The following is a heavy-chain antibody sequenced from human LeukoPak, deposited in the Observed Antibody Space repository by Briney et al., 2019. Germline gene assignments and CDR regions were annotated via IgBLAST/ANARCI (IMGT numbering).Heavy chain of an antibody. D-gene: IGHD3-9*01. CDR1: GGSISSSSYY. CDR3: ARQVRPYDILTGYEPPFDAFDI. CDR2: IYYSGST. Sequence: SSETLSLTCTVSGGSISSSSYYWGWIRQPPGKGLEWIGSIYYSGSTYYNPSLKSRVTISVDTSKNQFSLKLSSVTAADTAVYYCARQVRPYDILTGYEPPFDAFDIWGQGTMVTVSS. V-gene: IGHV4-39*01. J-gene: IGHJ3*02.